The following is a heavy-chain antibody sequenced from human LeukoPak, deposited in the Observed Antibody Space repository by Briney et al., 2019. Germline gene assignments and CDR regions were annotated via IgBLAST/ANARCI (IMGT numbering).Heavy chain of an antibody. J-gene: IGHJ4*02. D-gene: IGHD3-22*01. V-gene: IGHV4-59*01. CDR1: GGSISSYY. CDR2: IYNSGST. Sequence: SETLSLTCTVSGGSISSYYWSWIRQPPGKGLEWIGYIYNSGSTNYNPSLKSRVTISVDTSKNQFSLKLSSVTAADTAVYYCARVLTDPDSSGYYHPDYWGQGTLVTVSS. CDR3: ARVLTDPDSSGYYHPDY.